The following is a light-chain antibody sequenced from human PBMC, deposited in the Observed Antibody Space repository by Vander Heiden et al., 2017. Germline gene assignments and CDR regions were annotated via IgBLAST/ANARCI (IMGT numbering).Light chain of an antibody. Sequence: EIVMTQSPATLSVSPGERATLSCRASQSVRSNLAWYQQKPGRAPRLLIYDASTRATGIPARFSGSGSGTEFTLTITSLQSEDFALSYCQQDSDLCTFRQGTKLEIK. CDR2: DAS. J-gene: IGKJ2*02. CDR3: QQDSDLCT. V-gene: IGKV3-15*01. CDR1: QSVRSN.